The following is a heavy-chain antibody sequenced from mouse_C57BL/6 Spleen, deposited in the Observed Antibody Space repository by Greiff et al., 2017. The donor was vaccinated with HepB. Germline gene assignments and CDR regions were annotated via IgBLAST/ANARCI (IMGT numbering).Heavy chain of an antibody. V-gene: IGHV1-82*01. CDR3: ARYYDYGEDYFDY. D-gene: IGHD2-4*01. Sequence: VKLQQSGPGLVKPGPSVKISCKVSGYAFGGPWWTWVKKRPGKGLGWIGRIYPGDGDTNYNGKFKGKATLTADKSSSTAYMQLSSLTSEDSAVYFCARYYDYGEDYFDYWGQGTTLTVSS. CDR2: IYPGDGDT. J-gene: IGHJ2*01. CDR1: GYAFGGPW.